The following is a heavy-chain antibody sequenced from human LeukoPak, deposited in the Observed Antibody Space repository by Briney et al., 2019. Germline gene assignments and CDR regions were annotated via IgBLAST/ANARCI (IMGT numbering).Heavy chain of an antibody. Sequence: PGGCLRLFCAASVFIYSSYEMNWVRQARAGGREGISYISGSGSSVKYADSVKGRFTISRDNAKNSLYLQMDSLRAEDTATYYCTTDHVGATVEFDSWGQGTLVTVSS. CDR1: VFIYSSYE. CDR2: ISGSGSSV. CDR3: TTDHVGATVEFDS. V-gene: IGHV3-48*03. D-gene: IGHD1-26*01. J-gene: IGHJ4*02.